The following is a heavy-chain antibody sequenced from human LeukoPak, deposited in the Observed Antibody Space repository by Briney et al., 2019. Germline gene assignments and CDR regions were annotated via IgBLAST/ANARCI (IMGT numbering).Heavy chain of an antibody. Sequence: GGSLRLSCAASGFTFSDYYMSWIRQAPGKGLEWVGRIKSKTDGGTTDYAAPVKGRFTISRDDSKNTLYLQMNSLKTEDTAVYYCTTDSSSWSQIDYWGQGTLVTVSS. D-gene: IGHD6-13*01. CDR3: TTDSSSWSQIDY. J-gene: IGHJ4*02. CDR1: GFTFSDYY. V-gene: IGHV3-15*01. CDR2: IKSKTDGGTT.